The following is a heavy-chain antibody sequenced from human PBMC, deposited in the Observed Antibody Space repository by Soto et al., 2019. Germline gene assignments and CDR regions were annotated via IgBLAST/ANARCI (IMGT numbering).Heavy chain of an antibody. Sequence: QVQLVQSGAEVKKPGSSVKVSCKASGGTFSSYAISWVRQAPGQGLEWMGGVIPIFGTANYAQKFQGRVTSTPDESTSTAYMEPSSLRSEDTAVYYCARNPPDLSAIDYGERYYSYGMDVWGQGTTVTVSS. J-gene: IGHJ6*02. V-gene: IGHV1-69*01. CDR1: GGTFSSYA. CDR3: ARNPPDLSAIDYGERYYSYGMDV. D-gene: IGHD4-17*01. CDR2: VIPIFGTA.